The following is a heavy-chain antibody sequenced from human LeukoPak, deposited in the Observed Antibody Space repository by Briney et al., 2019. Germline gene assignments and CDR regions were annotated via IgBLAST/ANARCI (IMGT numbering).Heavy chain of an antibody. D-gene: IGHD1-7*01. CDR2: TYYRSKWYN. CDR3: ARGRDWNYDAELLSYFDY. V-gene: IGHV6-1*01. Sequence: SQTLSLTCAISGDSVSSNSAAWTWIRQSPSRGLEWLGRTYYRSKWYNDYAVSVKSRITINPDTSKNQFSLQLNSVTPEDTAVYYCARGRDWNYDAELLSYFDYWGQGTLVTVSS. J-gene: IGHJ4*02. CDR1: GDSVSSNSAA.